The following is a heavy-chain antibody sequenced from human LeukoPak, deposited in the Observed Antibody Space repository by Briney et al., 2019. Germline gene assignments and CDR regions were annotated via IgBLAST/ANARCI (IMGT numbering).Heavy chain of an antibody. Sequence: PSETLSLTCSVSGGSISSTGHYWGWIRQSPEKGLDWIGSIYSNGNTYYNPSVKSRVTMSVDTYKNQFSLKLTSMTAAETAVYYCARSATVTTGYFDYWGQGALVTVSS. CDR3: ARSATVTTGYFDY. J-gene: IGHJ4*02. CDR2: IYSNGNT. CDR1: GGSISSTGHY. D-gene: IGHD4-17*01. V-gene: IGHV4-39*07.